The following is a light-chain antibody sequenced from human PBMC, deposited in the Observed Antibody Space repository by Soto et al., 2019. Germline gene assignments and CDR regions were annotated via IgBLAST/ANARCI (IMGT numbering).Light chain of an antibody. CDR1: QSGSSSY. Sequence: IVLTQSPGALSLSPGERATVSCRASQSGSSSYLAWYQQKPGHSPRLLIYGASSRATGIPDRFSGSGSGTDFTLTISRLEPEDFAVHYCQQYGSSPLTSGG. CDR3: QQYGSSPLT. J-gene: IGKJ4*01. CDR2: GAS. V-gene: IGKV3-20*01.